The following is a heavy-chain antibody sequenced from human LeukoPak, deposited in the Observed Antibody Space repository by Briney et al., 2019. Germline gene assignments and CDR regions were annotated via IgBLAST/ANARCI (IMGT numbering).Heavy chain of an antibody. D-gene: IGHD6-13*01. CDR3: ARDIGQGSSWLYDY. J-gene: IGHJ4*02. CDR1: GGTFSSYA. V-gene: IGHV1-69*13. Sequence: SVKVSCKASGGTFSSYAISWVRQAPGQGLEWMGGIIPIFGTANYAQKFQGRVTITADESTSTAYMELSSLRSADTALYYCARDIGQGSSWLYDYWGQGTLVTVSS. CDR2: IIPIFGTA.